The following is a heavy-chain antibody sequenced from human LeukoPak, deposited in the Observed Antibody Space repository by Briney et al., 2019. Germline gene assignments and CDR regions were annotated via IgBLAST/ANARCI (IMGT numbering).Heavy chain of an antibody. J-gene: IGHJ6*02. CDR1: GYSISSSNW. CDR3: ARXVGGSGSPXXXXYYGVDV. V-gene: IGHV4-28*01. D-gene: IGHD3-10*01. CDR2: XXYSGST. Sequence: PSETLSLTCAVSGYSISSSNWWGWIRQPPGKGLEWIGYXXYSGSTYYNPSLKSRVTMSVDTSKNQFSLKLSSVTAVDTAVYYCARXVGGSGSPXXXXYYGVDVWGQGTTVTVSS.